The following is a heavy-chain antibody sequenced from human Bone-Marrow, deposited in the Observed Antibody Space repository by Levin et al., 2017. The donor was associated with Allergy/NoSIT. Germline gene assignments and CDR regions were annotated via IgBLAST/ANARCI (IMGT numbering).Heavy chain of an antibody. D-gene: IGHD1-26*01. J-gene: IGHJ3*02. CDR2: IDWDDDK. Sequence: QTLSLTCTFSGFSLSTSGMCVSWIRQPPGKALEWLALIDWDDDKYYSTSLKTRLTISKDTSKNQVVLTMTNMDPVDTATYYCARTIVGAMYDAFDIWGQGTMVTVSS. CDR3: ARTIVGAMYDAFDI. CDR1: GFSLSTSGMC. V-gene: IGHV2-70*01.